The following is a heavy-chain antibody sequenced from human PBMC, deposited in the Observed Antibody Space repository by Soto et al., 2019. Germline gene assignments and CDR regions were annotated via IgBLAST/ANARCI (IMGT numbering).Heavy chain of an antibody. CDR1: GGTFSSYA. Sequence: SVKVSCKASGGTFSSYAISWVRQAPGQGLEWMGGIIPIFGTANYAQKFQGRVTITADKSTSTAYMELSSLRSEDTAVYYCARALAYCGGDCYSPNYGMDVWGQGTQVTVSS. CDR2: IIPIFGTA. D-gene: IGHD2-21*02. CDR3: ARALAYCGGDCYSPNYGMDV. V-gene: IGHV1-69*06. J-gene: IGHJ6*02.